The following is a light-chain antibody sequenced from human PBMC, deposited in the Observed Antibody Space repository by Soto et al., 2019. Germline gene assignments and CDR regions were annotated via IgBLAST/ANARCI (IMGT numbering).Light chain of an antibody. J-gene: IGKJ2*01. CDR2: GAS. Sequence: DIQMTQSPSTLSASVGDRVTITCRASQSISTWLAWYHQKPGKAPKLLISGASSLESGVPSRFSGSGSGTEFSLAISSLQPDDFATYYCQQYNYYPYTFGEGTKPEIK. V-gene: IGKV1-5*01. CDR3: QQYNYYPYT. CDR1: QSISTW.